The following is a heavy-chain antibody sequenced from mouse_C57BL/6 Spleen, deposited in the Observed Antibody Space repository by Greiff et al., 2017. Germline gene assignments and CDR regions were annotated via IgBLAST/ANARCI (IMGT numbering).Heavy chain of an antibody. D-gene: IGHD1-1*02. CDR3: AREGVVAMDY. J-gene: IGHJ4*01. CDR1: GFNFSDYY. CDR2: INYDGSSP. Sequence: EVQLVESEGGLVQPGSSLKLSCTASGFNFSDYYMAWVRQVPEKGLEWVANINYDGSSPYYLDSLKSRFIISRDNAKNILYLQMSSMKSEYTASYYCAREGVVAMDYWGQGTSVTVSS. V-gene: IGHV5-16*01.